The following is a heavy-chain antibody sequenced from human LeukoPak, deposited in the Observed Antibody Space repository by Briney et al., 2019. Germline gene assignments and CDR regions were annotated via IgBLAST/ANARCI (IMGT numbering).Heavy chain of an antibody. CDR1: GFSFSSYA. Sequence: GGSLRLSCATSGFSFSSYAMSWVRQAPGKGLEWVSSISSSSSYIYYADSVKGRFTISRDNAKNSLYLQMNSLRAEDTAVYYCARRETLKSFWFDPWGQGTLVTVSS. CDR2: ISSSSSYI. D-gene: IGHD4-23*01. J-gene: IGHJ5*02. CDR3: ARRETLKSFWFDP. V-gene: IGHV3-21*01.